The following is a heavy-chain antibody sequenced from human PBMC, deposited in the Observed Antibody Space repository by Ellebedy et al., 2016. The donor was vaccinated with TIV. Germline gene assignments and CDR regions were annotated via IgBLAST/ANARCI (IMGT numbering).Heavy chain of an antibody. V-gene: IGHV3-43*01. D-gene: IGHD5/OR15-5a*01. CDR1: GFTFQDYS. CDR2: ISWDGDIT. Sequence: GESLKISXAASGFTFQDYSMHWVRQAPGKGLEWVSLISWDGDITNYADSVKGRFTISRDNSKNSLFLEMNSLRTEDTALYYCAKDVYGQITGPLDHWGQGTLVTVSS. J-gene: IGHJ4*02. CDR3: AKDVYGQITGPLDH.